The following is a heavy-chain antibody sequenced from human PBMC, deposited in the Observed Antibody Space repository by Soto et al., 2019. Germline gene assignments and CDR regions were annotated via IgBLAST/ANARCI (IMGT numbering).Heavy chain of an antibody. J-gene: IGHJ6*02. CDR3: ARCLGSGDYYYGMDV. CDR1: GYSFTNYW. D-gene: IGHD3-3*01. Sequence: GESLKISCKASGYSFTNYWIGWVRQMPGKGLEWMGMIYPGDSDTRYSPSFQGQVTISADKSITTAYVQWSSLKASDTAVYYCARCLGSGDYYYGMDVWGQGTTVTVSS. CDR2: IYPGDSDT. V-gene: IGHV5-51*01.